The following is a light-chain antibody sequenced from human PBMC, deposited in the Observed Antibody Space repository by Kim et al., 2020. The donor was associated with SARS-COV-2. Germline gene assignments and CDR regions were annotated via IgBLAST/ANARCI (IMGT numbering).Light chain of an antibody. Sequence: SPGERATLSCRASQSVSSSHLAWYQQKPGQAPRLLIYGASRRATGIPDRLSGSGSGTDFTLTISRLEPEDFAVYYCQQYGSSPLTFGGGTKVDIK. CDR1: QSVSSSH. V-gene: IGKV3-20*01. J-gene: IGKJ4*01. CDR2: GAS. CDR3: QQYGSSPLT.